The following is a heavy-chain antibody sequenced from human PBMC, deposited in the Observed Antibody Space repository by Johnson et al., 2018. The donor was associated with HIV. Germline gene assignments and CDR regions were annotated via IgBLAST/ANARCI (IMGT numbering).Heavy chain of an antibody. Sequence: VQLVESGGGVERPGESLRLSCVGSGFTFSSYAMSWVRQAPGKGLVWVSRSNSDGTSTSYADSVKGRFTISTDNSKNTLYLQMNSLRAEDTAVYYCAKPRYYDNAFEMWGQGTMVTVSS. J-gene: IGHJ3*02. CDR2: SNSDGTST. D-gene: IGHD3-16*01. CDR1: GFTFSSYA. CDR3: AKPRYYDNAFEM. V-gene: IGHV3-23*04.